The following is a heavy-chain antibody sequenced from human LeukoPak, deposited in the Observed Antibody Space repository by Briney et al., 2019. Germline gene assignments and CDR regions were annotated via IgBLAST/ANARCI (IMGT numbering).Heavy chain of an antibody. CDR2: ISYDGNYD. D-gene: IGHD5-12*01. Sequence: GGSLRLSCVASGFTFSNYAMHWVRQAPGKGLEWLTVISYDGNYDFYADSVKGRFTISRDNSKNTLYLQMNSLRAEDTALYYCAKEHSGYDSLGIFDYWGQGTLVTVSS. CDR1: GFTFSNYA. J-gene: IGHJ4*02. V-gene: IGHV3-30-3*02. CDR3: AKEHSGYDSLGIFDY.